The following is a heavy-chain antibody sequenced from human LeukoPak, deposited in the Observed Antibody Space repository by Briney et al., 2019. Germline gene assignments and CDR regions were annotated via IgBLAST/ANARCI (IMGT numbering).Heavy chain of an antibody. J-gene: IGHJ6*02. CDR1: GGSISSGGYY. Sequence: SQTLSLTCTVSGGSISSGGYYWSWIRQHPGKGLEWIGEINHSGSTNYNPSLKSRVTISVDTSKNQFSLKLSSVTAADTAVYYCARGGRVRYYGSGSYTRQSYYYGMDVWGQGTMVTVSS. CDR2: INHSGST. CDR3: ARGGRVRYYGSGSYTRQSYYYGMDV. D-gene: IGHD3-10*01. V-gene: IGHV4-31*03.